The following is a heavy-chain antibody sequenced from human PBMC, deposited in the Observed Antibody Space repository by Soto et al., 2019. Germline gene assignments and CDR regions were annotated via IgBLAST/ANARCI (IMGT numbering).Heavy chain of an antibody. D-gene: IGHD2-15*01. V-gene: IGHV4-39*01. J-gene: IGHJ5*02. CDR1: GGSMSSYY. CDR3: ARPSMDCSGGSCYGYWFDP. CDR2: IYYSGST. Sequence: SETLSLTCTVSGGSMSSYYWGWIRQPPGKGLEWIGSIYYSGSTYYNPSLKSRVTISVDTSKNQFSLKLSSVTAADTAVYYCARPSMDCSGGSCYGYWFDPRGQGTLVTVSS.